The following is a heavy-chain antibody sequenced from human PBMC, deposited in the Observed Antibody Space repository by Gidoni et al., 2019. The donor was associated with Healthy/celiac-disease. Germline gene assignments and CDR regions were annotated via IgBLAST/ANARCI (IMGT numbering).Heavy chain of an antibody. CDR3: ARDRIAAAASRFDP. CDR1: GFTFSSYA. Sequence: QVQLVESGGGVVQPGRSLRLSCAASGFTFSSYAMHWVRQAPGKGLEWVAVISYDGSNKYYADSVKGRFTISRDNSKNTLYLQMNSLRAEDTAVYYCARDRIAAAASRFDPWGQGTLVTVSS. D-gene: IGHD6-13*01. J-gene: IGHJ5*02. CDR2: ISYDGSNK. V-gene: IGHV3-30-3*01.